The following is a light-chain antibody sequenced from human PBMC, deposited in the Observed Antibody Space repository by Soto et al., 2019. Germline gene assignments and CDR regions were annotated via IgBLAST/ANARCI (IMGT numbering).Light chain of an antibody. Sequence: EIVLTQSPATLSVSPGESATLSCRASRSVTGNLAWFQHKPGQAPRLLIYHASIRATGVPARFSGSGSGTDFTLTISSLQSEDFALYYCQQYNNWHPWTFGQGTKVEIK. CDR3: QQYNNWHPWT. J-gene: IGKJ1*01. CDR2: HAS. V-gene: IGKV3-15*01. CDR1: RSVTGN.